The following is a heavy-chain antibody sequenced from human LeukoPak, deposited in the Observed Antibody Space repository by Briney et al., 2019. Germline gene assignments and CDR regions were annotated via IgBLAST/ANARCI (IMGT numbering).Heavy chain of an antibody. CDR3: ARWRANSAFDY. Sequence: PGGSLRLSCAASGFTFTRFNMNWVRQAPGKGLEWVSAISGSGGSTYYADSVKGRFTISRDNSKNTLYLQMDSLRAEDTAVYYCARWRANSAFDYWGQGTLVTVSS. V-gene: IGHV3-23*01. CDR2: ISGSGGST. CDR1: GFTFTRFN. J-gene: IGHJ4*02. D-gene: IGHD4/OR15-4a*01.